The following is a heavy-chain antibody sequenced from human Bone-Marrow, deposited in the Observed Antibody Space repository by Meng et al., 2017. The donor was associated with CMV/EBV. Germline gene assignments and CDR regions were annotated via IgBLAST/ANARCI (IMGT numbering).Heavy chain of an antibody. Sequence: GSLRLSCTVSGGSISSSSYYWGWIRQPPGKGLEWIGSIYYSGSTYYNPSLKSRVTISVDTSKNQFSPKLSSVTAADTAVYYCARGNDFWSDSLDAFDIWGQGTMVTVSS. V-gene: IGHV4-39*07. CDR3: ARGNDFWSDSLDAFDI. J-gene: IGHJ3*02. CDR1: GGSISSSSYY. D-gene: IGHD3-3*01. CDR2: IYYSGST.